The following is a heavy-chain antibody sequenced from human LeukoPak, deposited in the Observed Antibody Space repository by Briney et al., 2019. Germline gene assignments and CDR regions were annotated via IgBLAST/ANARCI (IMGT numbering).Heavy chain of an antibody. V-gene: IGHV1-18*01. J-gene: IGHJ6*02. CDR2: ISAYNGNT. D-gene: IGHD3-10*01. Sequence: ASVKVSCKASGYTFTSYGISWVRQAPGQGLEWMGWISAYNGNTNYAQKLQGRVTMTTDTSTSTAYMELRSLRSDDTAVYYCARDVHITMVRGVIGIAYYYYGMDVWGQGTTVPVSS. CDR3: ARDVHITMVRGVIGIAYYYYGMDV. CDR1: GYTFTSYG.